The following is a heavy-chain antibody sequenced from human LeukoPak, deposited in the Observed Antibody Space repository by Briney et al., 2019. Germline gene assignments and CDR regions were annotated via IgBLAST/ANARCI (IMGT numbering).Heavy chain of an antibody. Sequence: PSETLSLTCTVSGGSISSYHWSWIRQPPGKGLEWIGYIYYSGSTNYNPSLKSRVTISVDTSKNQFSLKLSSVTAADTAVYYCARVVGGAAAEAWVYFDYWGQGTLVTVSS. CDR2: IYYSGST. D-gene: IGHD6-13*01. J-gene: IGHJ4*02. CDR3: ARVVGGAAAEAWVYFDY. CDR1: GGSISSYH. V-gene: IGHV4-59*01.